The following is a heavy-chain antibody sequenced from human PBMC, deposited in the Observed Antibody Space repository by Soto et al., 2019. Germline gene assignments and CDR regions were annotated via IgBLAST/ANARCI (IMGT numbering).Heavy chain of an antibody. CDR1: GGSISSSSYY. Sequence: QLQLQESGPGLVTPSETLSLTCTVSGGSISSSSYYWGWIRQPPGKGLEWIGSIYYSGTTYYNPSLKSRVTISVDTSKNQFSLKLSSVTAADTAVYYCARQSALGGYDYYFDYWGQGTLVTVSS. V-gene: IGHV4-39*01. D-gene: IGHD5-12*01. J-gene: IGHJ4*02. CDR2: IYYSGTT. CDR3: ARQSALGGYDYYFDY.